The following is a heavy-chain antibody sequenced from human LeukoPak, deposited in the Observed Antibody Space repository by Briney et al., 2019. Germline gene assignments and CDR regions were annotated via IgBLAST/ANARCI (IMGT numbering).Heavy chain of an antibody. CDR2: INHSGST. J-gene: IGHJ4*02. V-gene: IGHV4-34*01. Sequence: SETLSLTCAVYGGSFSGYYWSGIRQPPGKGLDWIGQINHSGSTNYNPSLKSRVTISVNTSKNHFPLKLSSVTAADTAVYYCARRTLYGGSSDYWGQGTLFTVSS. CDR1: GGSFSGYY. CDR3: ARRTLYGGSSDY. D-gene: IGHD4-23*01.